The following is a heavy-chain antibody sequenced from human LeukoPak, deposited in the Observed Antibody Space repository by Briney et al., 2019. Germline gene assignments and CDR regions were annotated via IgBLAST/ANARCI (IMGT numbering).Heavy chain of an antibody. D-gene: IGHD4-17*01. Sequence: ASXXVSCKVSGYTLTELPMHWVRQAPGKGREWMGGFDPEDGETIYAQKFQGRVRMTEDTYTDKAYMELRSLRSEDTAVYYCATRDDYGDYYFDYWGQGTLVTVSS. CDR3: ATRDDYGDYYFDY. CDR2: FDPEDGET. V-gene: IGHV1-24*01. CDR1: GYTLTELP. J-gene: IGHJ4*02.